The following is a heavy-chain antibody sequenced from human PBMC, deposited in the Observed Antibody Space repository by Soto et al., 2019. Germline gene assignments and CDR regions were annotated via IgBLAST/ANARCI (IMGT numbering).Heavy chain of an antibody. CDR2: MNPNSGNT. D-gene: IGHD2-2*01. Sequence: QVQLVQSGAEVKKPGASVKVSCKASGYTFTSYDINWVRQATGQGLEWMGWMNPNSGNTGYAQKFQGRVTMTRNTSISTAYMELSSLRSEDTAVYYCAKDRGRDCSSTSCPPWGYYYYGMDVWGQGTTVTVSS. CDR1: GYTFTSYD. V-gene: IGHV1-8*01. J-gene: IGHJ6*02. CDR3: AKDRGRDCSSTSCPPWGYYYYGMDV.